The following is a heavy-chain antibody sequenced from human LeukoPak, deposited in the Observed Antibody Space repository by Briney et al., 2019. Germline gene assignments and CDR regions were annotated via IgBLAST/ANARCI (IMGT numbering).Heavy chain of an antibody. D-gene: IGHD2-2*01. CDR1: GFTFSSYA. J-gene: IGHJ4*02. CDR2: ISYDGSNK. Sequence: GGSLRLSCAASGFTFSSYAMHWVRQAPGKGLEWVAVISYDGSNKYYADSVKGRFTISRDNSKNTLYLQMNSLRAEDTAVYYCARDPIPSSDIVVVPAAIDYWGQGTLVTVSS. V-gene: IGHV3-30-3*01. CDR3: ARDPIPSSDIVVVPAAIDY.